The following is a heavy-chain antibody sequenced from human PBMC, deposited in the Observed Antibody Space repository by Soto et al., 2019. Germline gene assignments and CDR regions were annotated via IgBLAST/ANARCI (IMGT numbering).Heavy chain of an antibody. Sequence: GASVKVSCKASGYTFTSHYMQWVRQAPGQGLEWMGIINPSGGSTSYAQKFQGRFTISRDNAKNSLYLQMNSLRAEDTAVYYCARDSGYAGDFDYWGQGTLVTVSS. CDR3: ARDSGYAGDFDY. V-gene: IGHV1-46*01. J-gene: IGHJ4*02. D-gene: IGHD5-12*01. CDR2: INPSGGST. CDR1: GYTFTSHY.